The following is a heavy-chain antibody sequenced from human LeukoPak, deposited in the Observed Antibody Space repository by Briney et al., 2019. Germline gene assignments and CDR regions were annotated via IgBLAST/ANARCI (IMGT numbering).Heavy chain of an antibody. V-gene: IGHV3-30-3*01. CDR3: ARGPPYYDFWSGYYDY. Sequence: PGGSLRLSCAASGFTVSNTYMSWVRQAPGKGLEWVAVISYDGSTEYYADSVKGRFTISRDNSKNTLYVQMNSLRAEDTAVYYCARGPPYYDFWSGYYDYWGQGTLVTVSS. J-gene: IGHJ4*02. D-gene: IGHD3-3*01. CDR2: ISYDGSTE. CDR1: GFTVSNTY.